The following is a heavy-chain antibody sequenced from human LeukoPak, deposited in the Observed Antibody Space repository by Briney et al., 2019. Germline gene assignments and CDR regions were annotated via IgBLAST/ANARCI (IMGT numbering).Heavy chain of an antibody. CDR3: ARRLRVGATLF. CDR2: IYYSGST. CDR1: GGSISSSSYY. J-gene: IGHJ4*02. Sequence: PETLSLTCTVSGGSISSSSYYWGWIRQPPGKGLEWIGSIYYSGSTYYNPSLKSRVTISVDTSKNQFSLKLSSVTAADTAVYYCARRLRVGATLFWGQGTLVTVSS. D-gene: IGHD1-26*01. V-gene: IGHV4-39*01.